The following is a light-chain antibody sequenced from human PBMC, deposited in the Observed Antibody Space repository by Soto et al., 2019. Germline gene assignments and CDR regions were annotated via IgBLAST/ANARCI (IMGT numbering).Light chain of an antibody. J-gene: IGLJ2*01. CDR2: GNS. Sequence: QSVLTQPPSVSGAPGQRVTISCTGSSSNIGAGYDVHWYQQLPGTAPKLLIYGNSNRPSGVPDRFSGSKSGTSASLAITGLQSEDEAGYYCQSYDSSLSGSVVVGGGTTVTVL. CDR1: SSNIGAGYD. CDR3: QSYDSSLSGSVV. V-gene: IGLV1-40*01.